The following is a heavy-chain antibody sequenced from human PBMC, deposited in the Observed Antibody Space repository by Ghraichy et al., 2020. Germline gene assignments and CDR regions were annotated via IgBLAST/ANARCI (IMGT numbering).Heavy chain of an antibody. CDR3: AKEGTMVRGVIIPFDY. V-gene: IGHV3-23*01. D-gene: IGHD3-10*01. CDR2: ISGSGGST. CDR1: GFTFSSYA. J-gene: IGHJ4*02. Sequence: GGSLRLSCAASGFTFSSYAMSWVRQAPGKGLEWVSAISGSGGSTYYADSVKGRFTISRDNSKNTLYLQMNSLRAEDTAVYYCAKEGTMVRGVIIPFDYWGQGTLVTVSS.